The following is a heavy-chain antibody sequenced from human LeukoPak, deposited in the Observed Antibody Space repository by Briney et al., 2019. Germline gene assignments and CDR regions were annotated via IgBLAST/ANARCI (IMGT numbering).Heavy chain of an antibody. CDR2: ISYDGSNK. V-gene: IGHV3-30*18. Sequence: GGSLRLSCAASGFTFSIYGMHWVRQAPGKGLEWVAVISYDGSNKYYADSVKGRCTISRDNSKNTLYLQMNSLIADDTAVDYCANDGGSYGPEPLDYWGQGTLVTVSS. CDR1: GFTFSIYG. D-gene: IGHD1-26*01. CDR3: ANDGGSYGPEPLDY. J-gene: IGHJ4*02.